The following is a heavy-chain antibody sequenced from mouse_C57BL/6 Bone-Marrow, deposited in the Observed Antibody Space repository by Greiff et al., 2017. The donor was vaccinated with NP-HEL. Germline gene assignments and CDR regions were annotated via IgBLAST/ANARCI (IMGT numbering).Heavy chain of an antibody. CDR2: INPYNGGT. Sequence: VKLVESGPVLVKPGASVKMSCKASGYTFTDYYMNWVKQSHGKSLEWIGIINPYNGGTSYNQKFKGKATLTVDKSSSTAYMELNSLTSEDSAVYYCARGYYGSSYVGYYAMDYWGQGTSVTVSS. V-gene: IGHV1-19*01. CDR3: ARGYYGSSYVGYYAMDY. CDR1: GYTFTDYY. J-gene: IGHJ4*01. D-gene: IGHD1-1*01.